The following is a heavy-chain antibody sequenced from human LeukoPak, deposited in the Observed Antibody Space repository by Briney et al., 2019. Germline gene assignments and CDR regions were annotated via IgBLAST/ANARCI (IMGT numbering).Heavy chain of an antibody. CDR1: GFTFSSYW. D-gene: IGHD3-22*01. CDR2: IKQDGSEK. V-gene: IGHV3-7*01. CDR3: ARDRGHPLDYYDSSGPDWFDP. Sequence: GGSLRLSCAASGFTFSSYWMSWVRQAPGKGLEWVANIKQDGSEKYYVNSVKGRFTISRDNAKNSLYLQMNSLRAEDTAVYYCARDRGHPLDYYDSSGPDWFDPWGRGTLVTVSS. J-gene: IGHJ2*01.